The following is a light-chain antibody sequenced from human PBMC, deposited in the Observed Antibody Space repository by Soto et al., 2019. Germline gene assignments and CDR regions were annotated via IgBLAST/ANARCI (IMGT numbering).Light chain of an antibody. CDR2: EVS. V-gene: IGLV2-14*01. CDR3: SSYTSSSTLV. Sequence: QSVLTQPPSVSAAPGQRVTIPCSGTSSDVGGYNYVSWYQQHPGKAPKLMIYEVSNRPSGVSNRFSGSKSGNTASLTISGLQAEDEADYYCSSYTSSSTLVFGGGTKVT. J-gene: IGLJ3*02. CDR1: SSDVGGYNY.